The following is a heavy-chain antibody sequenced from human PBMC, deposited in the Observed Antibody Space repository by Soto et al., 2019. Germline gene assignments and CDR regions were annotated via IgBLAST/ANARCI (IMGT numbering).Heavy chain of an antibody. CDR3: ASNLDLYGDYGRPDY. J-gene: IGHJ4*02. CDR1: GGSISSSSYY. V-gene: IGHV4-39*01. D-gene: IGHD4-17*01. CDR2: IYYSGST. Sequence: SETLSLTCTVSGGSISSSSYYWGWIRQPPGKGLEWIGSIYYSGSTYYNPSLKSRVTISVDTSKNQFSLKLSSVTDAEKAVYYCASNLDLYGDYGRPDYWGQGTLAPASS.